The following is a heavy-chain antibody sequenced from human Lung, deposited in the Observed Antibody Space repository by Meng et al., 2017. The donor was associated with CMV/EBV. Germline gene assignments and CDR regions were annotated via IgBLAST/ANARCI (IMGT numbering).Heavy chain of an antibody. CDR2: INPSGGST. Sequence: ASXXVSXKASGYTFTNYYMHWVRQAPGQGLEWMGIINPSGGSTNYAQKFQGRVTMTRDTSTRTVYMELSSLRSEDTAMYYCARAPWAYCTKPSRYGFDPWXQGTXVTVSS. CDR1: GYTFTNYY. CDR3: ARAPWAYCTKPSRYGFDP. V-gene: IGHV1-46*01. J-gene: IGHJ5*02. D-gene: IGHD2-8*01.